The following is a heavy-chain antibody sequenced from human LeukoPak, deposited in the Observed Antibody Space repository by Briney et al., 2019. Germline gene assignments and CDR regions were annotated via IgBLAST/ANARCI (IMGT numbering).Heavy chain of an antibody. V-gene: IGHV4-59*01. J-gene: IGHJ6*02. Sequence: SETLSLTCPVSGGSISYYYWSWLRQSPGKGLEWIGYIYYSGTTNYNPSLKSRVTISVDPSKNQFSLQLRSVTAADTAVYYCAREDPQTTVPEGMDVWGQGTTVTVSS. CDR1: GGSISYYY. CDR3: AREDPQTTVPEGMDV. CDR2: IYYSGTT. D-gene: IGHD4-17*01.